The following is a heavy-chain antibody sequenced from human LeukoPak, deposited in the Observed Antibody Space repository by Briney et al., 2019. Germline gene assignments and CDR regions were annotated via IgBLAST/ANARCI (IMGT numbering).Heavy chain of an antibody. D-gene: IGHD1-26*01. CDR3: ATIGIVGATRNWFDP. Sequence: SVKVSCKASGGTFSTFAISWVRQAPGQGLEWMGGIIPIFGTANYAQKFQGRVTITADESTSTAYMELSSLRSEDTAVYYCATIGIVGATRNWFDPWGQGTLVTVSS. J-gene: IGHJ5*02. V-gene: IGHV1-69*13. CDR2: IIPIFGTA. CDR1: GGTFSTFA.